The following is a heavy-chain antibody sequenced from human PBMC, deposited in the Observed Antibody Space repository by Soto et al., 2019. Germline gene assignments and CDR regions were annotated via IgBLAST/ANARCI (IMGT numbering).Heavy chain of an antibody. Sequence: QVQLVQSGAEVKKTGSSVKVSCKASGDTSSTYSINWVRQAPGQGLEWVGRIIPILALTNYAQRFQGRVTITADKSTSKAYVELSSLSSEDTAVYYCARGYCSGGSCYSPRYNWFDPWGQGTLVTVSS. J-gene: IGHJ5*02. V-gene: IGHV1-69*02. CDR1: GDTSSTYS. CDR2: IIPILALT. CDR3: ARGYCSGGSCYSPRYNWFDP. D-gene: IGHD2-15*01.